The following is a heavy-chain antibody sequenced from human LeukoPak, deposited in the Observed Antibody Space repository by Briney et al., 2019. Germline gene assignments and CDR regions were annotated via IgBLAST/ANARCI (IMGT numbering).Heavy chain of an antibody. CDR3: ARGSLRSSWYRISLVFDY. Sequence: PSETLSLTCAVYGGSFSGYYWSWIRQPPGKGLEWIGEINHSGSTNYNPSLKSRVTISVDTSKNQFSLKLSSVTAADTAVYYCARGSLRSSWYRISLVFDYWGQGTLVTVSS. CDR1: GGSFSGYY. D-gene: IGHD6-13*01. J-gene: IGHJ4*02. CDR2: INHSGST. V-gene: IGHV4-34*01.